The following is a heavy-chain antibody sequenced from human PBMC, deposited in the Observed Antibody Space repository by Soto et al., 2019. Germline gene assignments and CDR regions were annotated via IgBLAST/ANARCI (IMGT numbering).Heavy chain of an antibody. CDR1: GFTFSSYA. CDR3: ARDRLWFGELLEEYYYYYYGMDV. J-gene: IGHJ6*02. D-gene: IGHD3-10*01. Sequence: PGGSLRLSCAASGFTFSSYAMHWVRQAPGKGLERVAVISYEGSNKYLAESVKGRFTISRDNSKNTLYLQMNSLRAEDTAVYYCARDRLWFGELLEEYYYYYYGMDVWGQGTTVTVSS. V-gene: IGHV3-30*01. CDR2: ISYEGSNK.